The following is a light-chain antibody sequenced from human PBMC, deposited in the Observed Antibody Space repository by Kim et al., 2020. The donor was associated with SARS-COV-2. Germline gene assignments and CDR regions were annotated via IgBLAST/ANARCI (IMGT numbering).Light chain of an antibody. CDR2: GKN. Sequence: LGQTVRITCQGDSLRSYYASWYQQKPGQAPVVVIYGKNNRPSGIPDRFSGSSSGNTASLTITGAQAEDEADYYCNSRDSSGNHVVFGGGTQLTVL. V-gene: IGLV3-19*01. CDR3: NSRDSSGNHVV. J-gene: IGLJ2*01. CDR1: SLRSYY.